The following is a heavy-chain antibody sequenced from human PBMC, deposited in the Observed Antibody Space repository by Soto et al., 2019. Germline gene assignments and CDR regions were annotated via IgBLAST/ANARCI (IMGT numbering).Heavy chain of an antibody. V-gene: IGHV1-3*01. CDR2: INAGNGNT. CDR3: ARVVWGRDDAFDI. J-gene: IGHJ3*02. D-gene: IGHD3-16*01. Sequence: QVQLVQSGAEVKKPGAPVKVSCKASGYTFTSYAMHWVLQAPGQRLERMGWINAGNGNTKYSQKFQGRVTITRDTSASTAYMELSSLRSEDTAVYYCARVVWGRDDAFDIWGQGTMVTVSS. CDR1: GYTFTSYA.